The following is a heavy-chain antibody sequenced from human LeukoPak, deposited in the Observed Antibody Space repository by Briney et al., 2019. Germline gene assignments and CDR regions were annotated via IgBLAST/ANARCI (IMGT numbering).Heavy chain of an antibody. CDR3: ARAAVAGRGPWFDP. CDR1: GGSISGYY. J-gene: IGHJ5*02. D-gene: IGHD6-19*01. Sequence: SETLSLTCTVSGGSISGYYWSWIRQPPGKGLEWIGYIYYSGSTNYNPSLKSRVTISVDTSKNQFSLKLSSVTAADTAVYYCARAAVAGRGPWFDPWGQGTLVTVS. V-gene: IGHV4-59*01. CDR2: IYYSGST.